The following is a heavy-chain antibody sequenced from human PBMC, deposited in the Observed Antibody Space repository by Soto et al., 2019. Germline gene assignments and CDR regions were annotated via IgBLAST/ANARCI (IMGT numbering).Heavy chain of an antibody. V-gene: IGHV4-59*01. CDR1: GGSISSYY. D-gene: IGHD4-17*01. Sequence: PSETLSLTCTVSGGSISSYYWSWIRQPPGKGLEWIGYIYYSGSTNYNPSLKSRVTISVDTSKNQFSLKLSSVTAADTAVYYCARQCMTTETTYPWGQGTLVTVSS. CDR3: ARQCMTTETTYP. CDR2: IYYSGST. J-gene: IGHJ5*02.